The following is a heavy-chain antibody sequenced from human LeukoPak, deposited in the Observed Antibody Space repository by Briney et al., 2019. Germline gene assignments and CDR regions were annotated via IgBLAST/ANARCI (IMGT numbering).Heavy chain of an antibody. CDR3: ARGGFIYDSSGPHFDY. J-gene: IGHJ4*02. CDR2: IYSDGST. D-gene: IGHD3-22*01. V-gene: IGHV3-53*01. Sequence: GGSLRLSCAASGFTVSSNYMSWVRQAPGKGLEWVSVIYSDGSTYYADSVKGRFTISRDNSKNTLYLQMNSLRAEDTAVYYCARGGFIYDSSGPHFDYWGQGTLVTVSS. CDR1: GFTVSSNY.